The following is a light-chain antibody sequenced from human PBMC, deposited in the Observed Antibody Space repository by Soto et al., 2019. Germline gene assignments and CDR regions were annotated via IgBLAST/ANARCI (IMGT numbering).Light chain of an antibody. J-gene: IGKJ5*01. Sequence: PGERATLSCRASQSVSSHLAWYQQKPGQAPRLLIYDASNRVTGTPARFSGSGSGTDFTLTISSLEPEDFAVYYCQQRSNWPPITFGQGTRLEIK. CDR3: QQRSNWPPIT. V-gene: IGKV3-11*01. CDR2: DAS. CDR1: QSVSSH.